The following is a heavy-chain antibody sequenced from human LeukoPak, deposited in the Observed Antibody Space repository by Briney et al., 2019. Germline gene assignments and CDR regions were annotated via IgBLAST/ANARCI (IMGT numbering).Heavy chain of an antibody. J-gene: IGHJ4*02. V-gene: IGHV4-39*01. CDR1: GGSVSSGSYY. CDR2: IYYSGST. D-gene: IGHD4/OR15-4a*01. Sequence: PSETLSLTCTVSGGSVSSGSYYWIWIRQPPGKGLEWIRSIYYSGSTYYNPSLKSRVTISVDTSKNQFTLKLSSVTAADTAVYYCARRTIQAGTPFDYWGQGTLVTVSS. CDR3: ARRTIQAGTPFDY.